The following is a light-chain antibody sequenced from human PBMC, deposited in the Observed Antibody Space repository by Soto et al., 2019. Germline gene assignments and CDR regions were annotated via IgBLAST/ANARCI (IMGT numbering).Light chain of an antibody. J-gene: IGLJ1*01. CDR3: SSYTSTSTYV. V-gene: IGLV2-14*01. CDR2: HVS. CDR1: NNEVGGYNY. Sequence: QSVLTQPASVSGSPGQSITISCTGNNNEVGGYNYVSWYQQYPGKASKLMIYHVSNRPSGVSNRFSGSKSGNSASLTISGLQAEDEADYYCSSYTSTSTYVFGTGTKVTV.